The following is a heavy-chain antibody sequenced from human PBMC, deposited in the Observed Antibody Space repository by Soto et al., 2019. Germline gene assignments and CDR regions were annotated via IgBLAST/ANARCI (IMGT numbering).Heavy chain of an antibody. CDR3: AKDRYCSGGSCYGDFDY. V-gene: IGHV3-30*18. J-gene: IGHJ4*02. Sequence: QVQLVESGGGVVQPGRSLRLSCAASGFTFSSYGLHWVRQAPGKGLEWVAVISYDGSNKYYADSVKGRFTISRDNSKNALYLHVNGLRAEDTAVFYCAKDRYCSGGSCYGDFDYWGQGTLVAFSS. CDR2: ISYDGSNK. CDR1: GFTFSSYG. D-gene: IGHD2-15*01.